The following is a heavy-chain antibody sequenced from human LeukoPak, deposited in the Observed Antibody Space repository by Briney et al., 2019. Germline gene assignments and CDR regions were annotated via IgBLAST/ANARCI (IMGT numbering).Heavy chain of an antibody. D-gene: IGHD2-8*01. V-gene: IGHV1-2*02. Sequence: RASVKVSCKASGYTFTGYYMHWVRQAPGQGLEWMGWINPNSGGTNYAQKFQGRVTMTRDTSVSTAYMDLSSVTSDDTAVYFCARSAGHCSNGICFADYYMDVWGRGTTLIVSS. CDR3: ARSAGHCSNGICFADYYMDV. CDR2: INPNSGGT. J-gene: IGHJ6*03. CDR1: GYTFTGYY.